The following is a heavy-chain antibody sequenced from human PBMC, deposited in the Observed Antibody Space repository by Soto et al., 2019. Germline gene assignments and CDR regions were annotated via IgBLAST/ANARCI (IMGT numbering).Heavy chain of an antibody. CDR2: IIPIFGTA. Sequence: QVPLVQSGAEVKKPGSSVKVSCKASGGTFSSYAISWVRQAPGQGLEWMGGIIPIFGTANYAQKFQGRVTITADESTSTAYMELGSLRSEDTAVYYCARLDSSIATTNWFDPWGQGTLVTVSS. CDR1: GGTFSSYA. CDR3: ARLDSSIATTNWFDP. J-gene: IGHJ5*02. D-gene: IGHD6-6*01. V-gene: IGHV1-69*12.